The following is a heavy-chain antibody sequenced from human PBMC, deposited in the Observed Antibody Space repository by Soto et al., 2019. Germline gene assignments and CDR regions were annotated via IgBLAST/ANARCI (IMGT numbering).Heavy chain of an antibody. Sequence: EVQLVESGGGLVQPGGSLRLSCAASGFTFSDRYMDWVRQAPGKGLGGVGRSRDKANSYSTEYAAYVKGRFTISRDDSKNSVYLQMNSLKTEDTAVYYCTRSRNYESYYFAMDVWGQGTTVTVSS. V-gene: IGHV3-72*01. D-gene: IGHD4-4*01. J-gene: IGHJ6*02. CDR3: TRSRNYESYYFAMDV. CDR1: GFTFSDRY. CDR2: SRDKANSYST.